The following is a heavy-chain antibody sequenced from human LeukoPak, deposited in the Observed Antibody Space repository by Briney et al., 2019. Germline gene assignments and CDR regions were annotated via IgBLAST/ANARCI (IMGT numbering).Heavy chain of an antibody. J-gene: IGHJ4*02. V-gene: IGHV3-21*06. CDR1: GFTFSSYS. CDR2: ISSSSSYT. Sequence: GGSLRLSCAASGFTFSSYSMSWVRQAPGKGLEWVSSISSSSSYTFYADSVKGRFTISRDNAKNSLFLQMNSLRAEDTAMYYCARGGVTVVRGHFDYWGQGTLVTVSS. D-gene: IGHD3-10*01. CDR3: ARGGVTVVRGHFDY.